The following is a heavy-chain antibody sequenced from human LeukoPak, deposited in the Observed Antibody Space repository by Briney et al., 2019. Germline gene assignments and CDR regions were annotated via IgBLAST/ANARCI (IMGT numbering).Heavy chain of an antibody. Sequence: PGGSLRLSCAASGFTFSSYAMSWVRQAPGKGLEWVSAISGSGGSTYYADSVKGRFTISRDNSKNTLYLQMNSLRAEDTAVYYCARVGKDPAPSIYYYYGMDVWGQGTTVTVSS. CDR2: ISGSGGST. V-gene: IGHV3-23*01. CDR3: ARVGKDPAPSIYYYYGMDV. J-gene: IGHJ6*02. CDR1: GFTFSSYA.